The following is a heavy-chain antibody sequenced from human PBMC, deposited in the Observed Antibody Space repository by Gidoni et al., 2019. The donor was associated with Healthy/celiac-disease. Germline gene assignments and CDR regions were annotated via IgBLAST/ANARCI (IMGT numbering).Heavy chain of an antibody. Sequence: QVQLQQWGAGLLTPSETLSLTCAVYGGSFSGYYWSWIRQPPGKGLEWIGEINHSGSTNYNPSLKSRVTISVDTSKNQFSLKLSSVTAADTAVYYCASLGGYYYGSGNFDYWGQGTLVTVSS. D-gene: IGHD3-10*01. CDR3: ASLGGYYYGSGNFDY. V-gene: IGHV4-34*01. CDR1: GGSFSGYY. J-gene: IGHJ4*02. CDR2: INHSGST.